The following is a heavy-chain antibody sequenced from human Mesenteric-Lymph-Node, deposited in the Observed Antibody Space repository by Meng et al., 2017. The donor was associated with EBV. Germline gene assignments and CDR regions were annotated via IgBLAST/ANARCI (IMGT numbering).Heavy chain of an antibody. D-gene: IGHD3/OR15-3a*01. Sequence: QLRLQESGPGLVKPSETLSLTCTVSGGSISTTNYYWSWVRQPPGKGLEWLGGIYYSGITYYNPSLTSRVDLSVDTSKNRFSLKLFSLTTEDTAVYFCVRSRGWTQVEWFDPWGPGILVTVSS. CDR1: GGSISTTNYY. CDR2: IYYSGIT. V-gene: IGHV4-39*01. CDR3: VRSRGWTQVEWFDP. J-gene: IGHJ5*02.